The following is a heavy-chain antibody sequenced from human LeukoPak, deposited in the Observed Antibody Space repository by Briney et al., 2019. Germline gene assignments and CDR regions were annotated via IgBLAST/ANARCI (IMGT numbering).Heavy chain of an antibody. CDR3: TTAPRYVPYF. D-gene: IGHD3-16*01. J-gene: IGHJ4*02. CDR1: GFTFNSYA. Sequence: PGESLRLSCAASGFTFNSYAFNWVRQAPGKGLEWVSYISSSSNVIYYTDSVKGRFTISRDNARNLLSLQMNSLKTEDTAVYYCTTAPRYVPYFWGQGTLVAVSS. V-gene: IGHV3-48*01. CDR2: ISSSSNVI.